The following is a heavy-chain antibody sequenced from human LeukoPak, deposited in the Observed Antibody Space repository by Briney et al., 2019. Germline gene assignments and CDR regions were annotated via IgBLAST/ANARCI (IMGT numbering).Heavy chain of an antibody. V-gene: IGHV3-53*01. CDR3: AKSLVVLDAFDI. Sequence: GGSLRLSCAASGFTVSSNYMSWVRQAPGKGLEWVSVIYSGGSTYYADSVKGRFTISRDNSKNTLYLQMNSLRAEDTAVYYCAKSLVVLDAFDIWGQGTMVTVSS. CDR2: IYSGGST. CDR1: GFTVSSNY. D-gene: IGHD2-2*01. J-gene: IGHJ3*02.